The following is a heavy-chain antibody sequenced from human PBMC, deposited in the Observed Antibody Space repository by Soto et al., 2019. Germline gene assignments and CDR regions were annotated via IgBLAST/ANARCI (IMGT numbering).Heavy chain of an antibody. Sequence: ASVKVSCKASGYTFTGYYMHWVRQAPGQGLEWMGWINPNSGGTNYAQQFQGWVTMTRDTSMSTAYMDLSRLRSDDTAVYYCGRDCITTSCYSGYYYYGMDVWDQGTTVTVSS. CDR3: GRDCITTSCYSGYYYYGMDV. D-gene: IGHD2-2*01. CDR1: GYTFTGYY. CDR2: INPNSGGT. J-gene: IGHJ6*02. V-gene: IGHV1-2*04.